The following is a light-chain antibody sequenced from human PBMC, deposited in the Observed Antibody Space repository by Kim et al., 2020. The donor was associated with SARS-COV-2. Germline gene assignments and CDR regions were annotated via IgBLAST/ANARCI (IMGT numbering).Light chain of an antibody. CDR3: QAWDSSTVV. J-gene: IGLJ2*01. CDR2: QHS. CDR1: KLGDKY. V-gene: IGLV3-1*01. Sequence: SYELTQPPSVSVSPGQTASITCSGDKLGDKYACWYQQKPGQSPVLVIYQHSKRPSGIPERFSGSNAGNTATLTISGTQAMDEADYYCQAWDSSTVVFGGGNQVTVL.